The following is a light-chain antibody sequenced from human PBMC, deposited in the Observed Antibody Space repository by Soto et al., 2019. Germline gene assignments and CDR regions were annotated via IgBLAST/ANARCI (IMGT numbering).Light chain of an antibody. CDR3: QQYNKWPPLT. J-gene: IGKJ4*01. CDR2: GAS. CDR1: QSVSSN. V-gene: IGKV3-15*01. Sequence: EIVMTQSPATLSVSPGERATLSCRASQSVSSNLAWYQQKPGQAPRLLIYGASTRATGIPARFSGSGSGTESTLTISSLQSEDVGVYYCQQYNKWPPLTFGGGTKVDIK.